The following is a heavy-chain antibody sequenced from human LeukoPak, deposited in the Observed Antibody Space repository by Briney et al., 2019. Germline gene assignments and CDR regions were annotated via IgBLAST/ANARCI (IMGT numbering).Heavy chain of an antibody. Sequence: ASVKVSCKASGGTFSSYAISWVRQAPGQGLEWMGRIIPILGIANYAQKFQGRVTITADKSTSTAYMELSSLRSEDTAVYYCARGRIAAAGTPVGYYFDYWGQGTLVTVSS. D-gene: IGHD6-13*01. CDR2: IIPILGIA. CDR1: GGTFSSYA. CDR3: ARGRIAAAGTPVGYYFDY. J-gene: IGHJ4*02. V-gene: IGHV1-69*04.